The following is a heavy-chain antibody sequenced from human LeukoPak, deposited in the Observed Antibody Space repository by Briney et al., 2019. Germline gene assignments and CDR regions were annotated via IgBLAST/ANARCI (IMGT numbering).Heavy chain of an antibody. Sequence: GGSLRLSCAASGFTFSSYGMHWVRQAPGKGLEWVAFIRYDGSNKYYADSVKGRFTISRDNSKNTLYLQMNSLRAEDTAAYYCAKDQGITIFGVVPDYWGQGTLVTVSS. D-gene: IGHD3-3*01. CDR1: GFTFSSYG. J-gene: IGHJ4*02. V-gene: IGHV3-30*02. CDR2: IRYDGSNK. CDR3: AKDQGITIFGVVPDY.